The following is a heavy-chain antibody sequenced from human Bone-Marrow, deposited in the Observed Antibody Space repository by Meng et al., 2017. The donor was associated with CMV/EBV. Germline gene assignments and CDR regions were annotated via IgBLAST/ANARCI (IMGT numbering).Heavy chain of an antibody. V-gene: IGHV3-48*03. Sequence: GGSLRLSCAASGFTFSSYEMNWVRQAPGRGLEWVSYIKRGGDVKYYADSVKGRFTISRDNAGNSLYLQMNSLRAEDTGVYYCVRDADSRRWIDYYGWFDPWGQGTLVTVSS. CDR3: VRDADSRRWIDYYGWFDP. J-gene: IGHJ5*02. CDR2: IKRGGDVK. D-gene: IGHD3-3*01. CDR1: GFTFSSYE.